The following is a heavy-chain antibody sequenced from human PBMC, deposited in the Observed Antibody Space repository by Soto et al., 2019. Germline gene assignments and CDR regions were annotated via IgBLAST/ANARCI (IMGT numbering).Heavy chain of an antibody. D-gene: IGHD3-22*01. CDR1: GFSFNDYA. CDR3: ARDRQYNYYDSMGYLDYFDY. J-gene: IGHJ4*02. Sequence: EVQLVESGGGLVQPGRSLRLSCAGSGFSFNDYAMHWVRQVPGKGLEWVSGISWNGGRIGYADSAKGRFTISRDNAQNSLYLQMNSLRTEDSALYFCARDRQYNYYDSMGYLDYFDYWGPGTQVTVSS. CDR2: ISWNGGRI. V-gene: IGHV3-9*01.